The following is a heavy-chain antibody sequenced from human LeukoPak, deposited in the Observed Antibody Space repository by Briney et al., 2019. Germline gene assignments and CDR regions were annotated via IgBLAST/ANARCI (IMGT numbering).Heavy chain of an antibody. CDR2: IYYSGST. CDR1: GGSISSYY. CDR3: ARATRLAYGGNSYYFDY. Sequence: SETLSLTCTVSGGSISSYYWSWIRQPPGKGLEWIGYIYYSGSTNYNPSLKSRVTISVDTSKNQFSLKLSSVTAADTAVYYRARATRLAYGGNSYYFDYWGQGTLVTVSS. D-gene: IGHD4-23*01. V-gene: IGHV4-59*01. J-gene: IGHJ4*02.